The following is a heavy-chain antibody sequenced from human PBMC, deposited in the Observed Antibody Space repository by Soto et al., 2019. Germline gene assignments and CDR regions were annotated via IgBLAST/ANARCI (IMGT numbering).Heavy chain of an antibody. J-gene: IGHJ6*02. V-gene: IGHV3-33*01. CDR3: ARDPTRLDYYGMDV. CDR2: IWYDGSNK. D-gene: IGHD4-17*01. CDR1: GFTFISYG. Sequence: PGGSLRLSCAASGFTFISYGMHWVRQAPCKGLEWVAVIWYDGSNKYYADSVKGRFTISRDNSKNTLYLQMNSLRAEDTAVYYCARDPTRLDYYGMDVWGQGTTVTVSS.